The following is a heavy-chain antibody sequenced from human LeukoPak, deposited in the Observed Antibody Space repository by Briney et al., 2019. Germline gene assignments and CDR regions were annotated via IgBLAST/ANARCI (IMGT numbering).Heavy chain of an antibody. J-gene: IGHJ4*02. Sequence: GGSLRLSCAASGFTFSSYEMNWVRQAPGKGLEWVSYISSSDSTIYYADSVKGRFTISRDNAKNSLYLQMNSLRAEDTAVYYCASPRAADDYWGQGTLVTVSS. V-gene: IGHV3-48*03. CDR1: GFTFSSYE. D-gene: IGHD3-10*01. CDR2: ISSSDSTI. CDR3: ASPRAADDY.